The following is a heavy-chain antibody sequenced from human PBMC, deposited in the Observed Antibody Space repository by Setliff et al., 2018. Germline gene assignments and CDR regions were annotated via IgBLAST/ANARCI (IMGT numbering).Heavy chain of an antibody. CDR2: ISVHSGNT. J-gene: IGHJ1*01. CDR1: DYILTSYG. CDR3: SRLVRYCTTTTCQTLSGGEH. Sequence: ASVKVSCKTSDYILTSYGLSWVRQAPGQGLEWMGWISVHSGNTFYAPKFQGRVTMTTDTSTDTAYLDLRSLRSDDTAVYYCSRLVRYCTTTTCQTLSGGEHWGPGTLVTVSS. V-gene: IGHV1-18*01. D-gene: IGHD2-8*01.